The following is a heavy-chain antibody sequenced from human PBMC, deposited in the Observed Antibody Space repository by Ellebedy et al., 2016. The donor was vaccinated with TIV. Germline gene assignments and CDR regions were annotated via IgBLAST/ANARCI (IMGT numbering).Heavy chain of an antibody. CDR3: ASDAFNSHNLHAFEL. D-gene: IGHD1-14*01. Sequence: GESLKISCTASGFTLSNWWMSWVRQAPGKGLEWVANIDQDGSGRYYVGSVRGRFTLSRDNAKNSLYLQMNSLSAEDTAVYYSASDAFNSHNLHAFELWGQGTMVIVSS. CDR2: IDQDGSGR. V-gene: IGHV3-7*03. J-gene: IGHJ3*01. CDR1: GFTLSNWW.